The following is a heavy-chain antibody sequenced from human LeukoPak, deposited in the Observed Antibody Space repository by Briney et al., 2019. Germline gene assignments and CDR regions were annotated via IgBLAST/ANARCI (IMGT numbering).Heavy chain of an antibody. D-gene: IGHD1-26*01. CDR3: ATARGFTSGSYYFDY. Sequence: SETLSLTCTVSGGSISSYYWSWIRQAPGKELEWIGYIYYSGSTNYNPSLKSRVTISVDTSKNQFSLKLSSVTAADTAVYYCATARGFTSGSYYFDYWGQGTLVTVSS. J-gene: IGHJ4*02. V-gene: IGHV4-59*01. CDR1: GGSISSYY. CDR2: IYYSGST.